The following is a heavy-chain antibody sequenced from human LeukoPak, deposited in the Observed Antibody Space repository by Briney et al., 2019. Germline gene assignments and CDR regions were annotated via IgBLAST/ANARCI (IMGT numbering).Heavy chain of an antibody. V-gene: IGHV1-58*02. CDR1: GFTFTNSA. J-gene: IGHJ4*02. Sequence: GASLKVSCKASGFTFTNSAIQWMRQARGQRLGWLGWIVVGSGNANYAQKFQDRVIITRDMSTSTAYMEVSSLRSEDTAVYYCAADDLTRAYWGQGTLVTVSS. CDR3: AADDLTRAY. CDR2: IVVGSGNA.